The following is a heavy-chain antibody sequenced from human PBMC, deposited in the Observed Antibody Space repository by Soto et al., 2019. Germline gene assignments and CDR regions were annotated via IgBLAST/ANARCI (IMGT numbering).Heavy chain of an antibody. CDR3: ARLKTDDILHKSRY. CDR2: IHDSGST. J-gene: IGHJ4*02. V-gene: IGHV4-4*02. Sequence: QVQLQESGPGLVKPSGTLSLTCAVSGGSIGSSNWWSWVRQSPGKGLEWIGEIHDSGSTNYSPSPTNRGPPSLGQSADRASLLLSSVTPADTAVYHCARLKTDDILHKSRYWGQGALVSVSS. CDR1: GGSIGSSNW. D-gene: IGHD3-9*01.